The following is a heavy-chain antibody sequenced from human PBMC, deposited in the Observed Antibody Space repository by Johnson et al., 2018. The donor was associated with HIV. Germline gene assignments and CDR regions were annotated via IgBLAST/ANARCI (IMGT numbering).Heavy chain of an antibody. CDR1: GFTFSSYG. D-gene: IGHD3-22*01. V-gene: IGHV3-33*06. Sequence: QVYLVESGGGVVQPGRSLRLSCAASGFTFSSYGMHWVRQAPGKGLEWVAVIWYDGSNKYYADSVKGRFTISRDDSKNTLYLQMNSLTAEDTAVYYCAKDFYNYDSSGYSAFDMWGQGTMVTVSS. J-gene: IGHJ3*02. CDR3: AKDFYNYDSSGYSAFDM. CDR2: IWYDGSNK.